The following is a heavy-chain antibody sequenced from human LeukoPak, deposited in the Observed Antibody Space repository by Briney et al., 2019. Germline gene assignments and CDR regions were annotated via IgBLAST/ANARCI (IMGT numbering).Heavy chain of an antibody. V-gene: IGHV4-38-2*02. Sequence: SETLSPTCTVSGYSISSGYYWGWIRPPPGKGLEWIGSIYHSGSTYYNPSLKSRVTMSVETSKKQFSLKLSSVTAADTAVYYCAREGSAFDIWGQGTMVTVSS. CDR1: GYSISSGYY. J-gene: IGHJ3*02. CDR2: IYHSGST. CDR3: AREGSAFDI.